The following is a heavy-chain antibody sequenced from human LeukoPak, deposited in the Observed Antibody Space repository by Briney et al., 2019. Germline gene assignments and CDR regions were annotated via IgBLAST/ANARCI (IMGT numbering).Heavy chain of an antibody. V-gene: IGHV3-9*01. CDR3: VCDQDRKSGY. CDR1: GFTFDDYA. CDR2: ISWNSGSI. J-gene: IGHJ4*02. D-gene: IGHD3-10*01. Sequence: GGSLRLSCAASGFTFDDYATHWVRQAPGKGLEWVSGISWNSGSIGYADSVKGRFTISRDNVKNSLFLQMNNLGTEDTAVYYCVCDQDRKSGYWGQGTLVTVSS.